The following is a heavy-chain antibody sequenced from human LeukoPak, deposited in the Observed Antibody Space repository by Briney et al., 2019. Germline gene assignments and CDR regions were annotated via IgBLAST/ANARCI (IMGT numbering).Heavy chain of an antibody. J-gene: IGHJ6*03. CDR1: GGSFSGYY. D-gene: IGHD2-15*01. CDR2: INHSGST. CDR3: ARGYCSGGSCYSYYYYNYMDV. V-gene: IGHV4-34*01. Sequence: SETLSLTCAVYGGSFSGYYWSCIRQPPGKGLEWIGEINHSGSTNYNPSLKSRVTISVDTSKNQFSLKLSSVTAADTAVYYCARGYCSGGSCYSYYYYNYMDVWGKGTTVTVSS.